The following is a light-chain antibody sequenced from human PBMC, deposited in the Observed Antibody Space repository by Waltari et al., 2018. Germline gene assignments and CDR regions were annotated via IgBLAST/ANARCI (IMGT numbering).Light chain of an antibody. CDR3: SSYAGSNIVI. J-gene: IGLJ2*01. CDR2: DVT. Sequence: QSALTQPPSASGSPGQSVTISCTGTSRDVGGSHYVSWYQQYPGKAPKLMIYDVTKRPSGVPDRFSGSKSGNTASLTVSGLQAEDEADYYCSSYAGSNIVIFGGGTKLTVL. CDR1: SRDVGGSHY. V-gene: IGLV2-8*01.